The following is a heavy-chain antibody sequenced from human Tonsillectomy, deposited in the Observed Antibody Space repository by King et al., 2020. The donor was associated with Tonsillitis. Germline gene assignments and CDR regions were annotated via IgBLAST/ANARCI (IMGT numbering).Heavy chain of an antibody. D-gene: IGHD3-10*01. V-gene: IGHV4-59*01. CDR2: IYYSGST. J-gene: IGHJ4*02. CDR1: GGSISSYY. CDR3: ARERGSEFDY. Sequence: VQLQESGPGLVKPSETLSLTCTVSGGSISSYYWSWIRQPPGKGLEWFGYIYYSGSTNYNPSLKSRVTISVDTSKNQFSLKLSSVTAADTAVYYCARERGSEFDYWGQGTLVTVSS.